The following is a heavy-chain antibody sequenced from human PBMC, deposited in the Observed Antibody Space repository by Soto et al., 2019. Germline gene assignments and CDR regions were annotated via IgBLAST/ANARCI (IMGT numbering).Heavy chain of an antibody. D-gene: IGHD4-4*01. J-gene: IGHJ5*02. CDR3: AREGGNAWFDP. Sequence: GASVKVSCKASGGTFSSYARSWVRQAPGQGPEWMGGIIPIFGTANYAQKFQGRVTITADESTSTAYMELSSLRSEDTAVYYCAREGGNAWFDPWGQGTLVTVSS. V-gene: IGHV1-69*13. CDR1: GGTFSSYA. CDR2: IIPIFGTA.